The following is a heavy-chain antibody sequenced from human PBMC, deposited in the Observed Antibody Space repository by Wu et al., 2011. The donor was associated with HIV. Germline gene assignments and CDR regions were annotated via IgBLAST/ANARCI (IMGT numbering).Heavy chain of an antibody. J-gene: IGHJ3*01. D-gene: IGHD3-10*01. Sequence: QVQLVQSGAEVKRPGSSVKVSCKASGGTFSSYSINWVRQAPGQGLEWMGRITPVFGFTNYAQKFQGRVTISADEASGTAYLDLRRLRSEDTAVYYCARGIRDGDEKDASDVWGQGHWSASLQ. CDR1: GGTFSSYS. CDR3: ARGIRDGDEKDASDV. CDR2: ITPVFGFT. V-gene: IGHV1-69*15.